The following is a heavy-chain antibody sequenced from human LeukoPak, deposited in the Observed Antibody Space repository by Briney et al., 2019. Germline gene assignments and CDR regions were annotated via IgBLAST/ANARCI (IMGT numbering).Heavy chain of an antibody. Sequence: GGSLRLSCSASGFAFSSYAMHWVRQAPEKGLEYVSAINSDGSSTTYADSVKGRFTISRDNAKNTLYLQMNSLRAEDTAVYYCADSNFDYWGQGTLVTVSS. J-gene: IGHJ4*02. CDR2: INSDGSST. V-gene: IGHV3-64*04. CDR3: ADSNFDY. CDR1: GFAFSSYA. D-gene: IGHD5-18*01.